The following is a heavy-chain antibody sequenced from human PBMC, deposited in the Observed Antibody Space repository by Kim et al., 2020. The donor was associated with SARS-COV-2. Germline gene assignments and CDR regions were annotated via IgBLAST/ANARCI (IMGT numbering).Heavy chain of an antibody. V-gene: IGHV1-24*01. D-gene: IGHD2-15*01. CDR3: ATEIVVVVAATPY. Sequence: YAQKFQGRVTMTEDTSTDTAYMELSSLRSEDTAVYYCATEIVVVVAATPYWGQGTLVTVSS. J-gene: IGHJ4*02.